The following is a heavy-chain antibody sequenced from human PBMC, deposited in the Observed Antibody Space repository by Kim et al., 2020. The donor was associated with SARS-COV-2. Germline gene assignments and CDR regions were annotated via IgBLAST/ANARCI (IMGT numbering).Heavy chain of an antibody. Sequence: GGSLRLSCAASGFTFSSYWMSWVRQAPGKGLEWVANIKQDGSEKYYVDSVKGRFTISRDNAKNSLYLQMNSLRAEDTAVYYCARENVLRFLEWLSDYYYYYGMDVWGQGTTVTVSS. J-gene: IGHJ6*02. D-gene: IGHD3-3*01. CDR1: GFTFSSYW. CDR2: IKQDGSEK. CDR3: ARENVLRFLEWLSDYYYYYGMDV. V-gene: IGHV3-7*03.